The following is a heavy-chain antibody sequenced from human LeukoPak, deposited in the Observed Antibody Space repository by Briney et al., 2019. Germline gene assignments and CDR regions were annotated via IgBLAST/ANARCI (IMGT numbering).Heavy chain of an antibody. J-gene: IGHJ4*02. V-gene: IGHV1-69*01. D-gene: IGHD1-26*01. CDR2: IIPIFGTA. Sequence: AASVTVSCKASGGTFSSYAISWVRQAPGQGLEWMGGIIPIFGTANYAQKFQGRVTITADESTSTAYMELSSLRSEDTAVYYCVCRIGGAPQWGQGTLVTVSS. CDR3: VCRIGGAPQ. CDR1: GGTFSSYA.